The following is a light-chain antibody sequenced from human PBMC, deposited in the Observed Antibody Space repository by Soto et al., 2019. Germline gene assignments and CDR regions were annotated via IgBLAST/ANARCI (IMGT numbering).Light chain of an antibody. V-gene: IGLV1-44*01. CDR3: AAWDDSLNGLYV. CDR1: SSNIGSNS. Sequence: QSLLTQPPSASGTPGQRVTISCSGSSSNIGSNSVNWYQQLPGTAPKLLIHSNNQRPSGVPARFSGSKSGTSASLAISGLQSEDEADYYCAAWDDSLNGLYVFGTGTQLTVL. CDR2: SNN. J-gene: IGLJ1*01.